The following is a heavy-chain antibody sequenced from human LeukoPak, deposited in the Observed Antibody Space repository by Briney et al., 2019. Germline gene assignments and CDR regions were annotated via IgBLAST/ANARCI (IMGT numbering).Heavy chain of an antibody. J-gene: IGHJ6*03. Sequence: SETLSLTCTVSGGSISSYYWSWIRQPAGKGLGWIGRIYTSGSTNYNPSLKGRVTMSVDTSKNQFSLKLSSVTAADTAVYYCARGRYCSGGSCYSRIGYYYYYMDVWGKGTTVTVSS. CDR1: GGSISSYY. CDR3: ARGRYCSGGSCYSRIGYYYYYMDV. CDR2: IYTSGST. D-gene: IGHD2-15*01. V-gene: IGHV4-4*07.